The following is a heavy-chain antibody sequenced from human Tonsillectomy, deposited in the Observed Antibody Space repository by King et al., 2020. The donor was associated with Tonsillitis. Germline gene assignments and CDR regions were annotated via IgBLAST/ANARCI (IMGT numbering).Heavy chain of an antibody. CDR3: ARDWEYYYDSSGYYPNYGMDV. CDR2: ISSGSAYI. CDR1: GFTFSSYS. D-gene: IGHD3-22*01. Sequence: QLVQSGGGLVKPGGSLRLSCAASGFTFSSYSMNWVRQAPGKGLEWVSSISSGSAYIYYADSVKGRFTVSRDNAKNSLYLQMNSLRAGDTAVYYCARDWEYYYDSSGYYPNYGMDVWGQGTTVTVSS. V-gene: IGHV3-21*01. J-gene: IGHJ6*02.